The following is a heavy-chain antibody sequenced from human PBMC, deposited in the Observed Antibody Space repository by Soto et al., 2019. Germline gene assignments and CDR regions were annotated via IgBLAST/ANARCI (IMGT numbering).Heavy chain of an antibody. D-gene: IGHD3-10*01. Sequence: SETLGITCAFYVGSFSGYYWSWIRQPPGKGLDLTGEINHSGSTNYNPSLKSRVTISVDTSKNQFSLKLSSVTAADTAVYYCARARHYGSGSYYNKFYYYYGMDVWGQGTTVTVSS. V-gene: IGHV4-34*01. CDR1: VGSFSGYY. J-gene: IGHJ6*01. CDR2: INHSGST. CDR3: ARARHYGSGSYYNKFYYYYGMDV.